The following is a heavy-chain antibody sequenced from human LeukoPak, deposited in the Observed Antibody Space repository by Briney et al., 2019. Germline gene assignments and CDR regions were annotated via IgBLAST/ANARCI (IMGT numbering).Heavy chain of an antibody. V-gene: IGHV3-30*02. J-gene: IGHJ3*02. CDR3: ARDPYPYGGYNSGVFDI. D-gene: IGHD4-17*01. CDR2: IRFNGDST. CDR1: GFTFSTYG. Sequence: PGGSLRLSCAASGFTFSTYGMHWVRQAPGKGLEWVAFIRFNGDSTYYSDSVKGRFTISRDNAKNSLYLQMNSLRTEDTAVYYCARDPYPYGGYNSGVFDIWGQGTMVTVSS.